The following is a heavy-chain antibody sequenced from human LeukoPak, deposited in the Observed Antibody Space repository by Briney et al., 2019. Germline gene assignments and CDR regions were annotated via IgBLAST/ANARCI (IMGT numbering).Heavy chain of an antibody. Sequence: GGSLRLSCVASGFSFSSDGMSWVRQAPGRGPEWVSGILGGAGSTYYADSVKGRFTISRDNSKNTLYLQMNSLRAEDTAVYYCARAQVRYYGSGSYPWGQGTLVTVSS. J-gene: IGHJ5*02. CDR1: GFSFSSDG. CDR2: ILGGAGST. V-gene: IGHV3-23*01. CDR3: ARAQVRYYGSGSYP. D-gene: IGHD3-10*01.